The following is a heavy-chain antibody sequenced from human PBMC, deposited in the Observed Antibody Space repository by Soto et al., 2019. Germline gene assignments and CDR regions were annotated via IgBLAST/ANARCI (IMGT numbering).Heavy chain of an antibody. CDR1: GFSLSTSGVG. J-gene: IGHJ1*01. Sequence: QITLKESGPTLVKPTQTLTLTCTFSGFSLSTSGVGVGWIRQPPGKALEWLALIYWDDDKRYSPSLKSRLTITKDTPKNQVVLTMTNMDPVDTATYYCALTIFNSGSYYGEYFQHWGQGTLVTVSS. D-gene: IGHD1-26*01. CDR3: ALTIFNSGSYYGEYFQH. V-gene: IGHV2-5*02. CDR2: IYWDDDK.